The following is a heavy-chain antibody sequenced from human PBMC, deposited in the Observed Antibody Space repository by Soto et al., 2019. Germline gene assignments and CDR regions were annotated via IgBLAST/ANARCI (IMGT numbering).Heavy chain of an antibody. CDR2: IDARSNYI. J-gene: IGHJ4*02. CDR1: GFRFNSYS. CDR3: VRENEMAGATSAFEY. Sequence: PGVSLRLSCEASGFRFNSYSMNWVRQAPQKGLEWVSLIDARSNYIYYADSVKGRFTISRDNARNSLYLQMDSLRVEDTAVYYCVRENEMAGATSAFEYWGQGTPVTVSS. D-gene: IGHD1-26*01. V-gene: IGHV3-21*06.